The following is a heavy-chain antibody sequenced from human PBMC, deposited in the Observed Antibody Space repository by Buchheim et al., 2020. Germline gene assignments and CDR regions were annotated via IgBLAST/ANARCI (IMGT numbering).Heavy chain of an antibody. CDR1: GFSFTTYS. CDR2: ISSGSSYI. Sequence: EVQLVESGGGLVKPGGSLRLSCAASGFSFTTYSMNWVRQAPGKGLEWVSSISSGSSYIYYADPVKGRFTISRDNAKNSLYLQMDSLRAEDTAVYYCARDPSAGSAYLREMGLDYWGQGTL. V-gene: IGHV3-21*06. D-gene: IGHD5-24*01. CDR3: ARDPSAGSAYLREMGLDY. J-gene: IGHJ4*02.